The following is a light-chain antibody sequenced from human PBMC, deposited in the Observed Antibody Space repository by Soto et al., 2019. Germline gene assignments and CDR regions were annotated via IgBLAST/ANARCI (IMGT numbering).Light chain of an antibody. Sequence: QSVLTQPGSVSGSPGHAITVSCSGTSSDIGAHNFVSWYQQHPGKAPKLIIYEVINRPSGVSDRFSGSKSGNTASLTISGLQSEDEADYYCKSYTTSNTFAFGSGTKVTVL. J-gene: IGLJ1*01. CDR2: EVI. CDR3: KSYTTSNTFA. V-gene: IGLV2-14*03. CDR1: SSDIGAHNF.